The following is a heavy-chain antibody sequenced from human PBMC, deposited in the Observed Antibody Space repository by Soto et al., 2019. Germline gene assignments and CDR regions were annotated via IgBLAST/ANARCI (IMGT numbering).Heavy chain of an antibody. V-gene: IGHV3-33*06. CDR3: AKRRYFDWSQFDY. Sequence: PGGSLRLSCAASGFTFSSYGMHWVRQAPGKGLEWVAVIWYDGSNKYYADSVKGRFTISRDNSKNMLYLQMNSLRAEDTAVYYCAKRRYFDWSQFDYWGQGTLVTVSS. J-gene: IGHJ4*02. CDR2: IWYDGSNK. CDR1: GFTFSSYG. D-gene: IGHD3-9*01.